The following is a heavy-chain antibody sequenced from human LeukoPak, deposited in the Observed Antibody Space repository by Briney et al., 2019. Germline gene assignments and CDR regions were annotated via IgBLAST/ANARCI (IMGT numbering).Heavy chain of an antibody. CDR1: GGSISSSNW. J-gene: IGHJ4*02. CDR3: ARQPVAGTVYYFDY. V-gene: IGHV4-4*02. Sequence: SETLSLTCAVSGGSISSSNWWSWVRPPPGKGLEWIGEIYHSGSTKYNPSLKSRVTISVDKSKNQFSLKLSSVTAADTAVYYCARQPVAGTVYYFDYWGQGTLVTVSS. D-gene: IGHD6-19*01. CDR2: IYHSGST.